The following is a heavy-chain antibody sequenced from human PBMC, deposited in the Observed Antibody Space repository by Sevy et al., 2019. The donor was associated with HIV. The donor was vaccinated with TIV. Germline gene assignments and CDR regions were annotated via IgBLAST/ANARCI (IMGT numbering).Heavy chain of an antibody. J-gene: IGHJ3*02. D-gene: IGHD5-18*01. Sequence: GGSLRLSCTASGFTFGDYAMSWFRQAPGKGLEWVGFIRSKAYGGTTEYAASVKGRFTISRDDSKTIAYLQMNSLKTEDTAVYYCTREVAQLWSDAFDIWGQGTMVTVSS. CDR3: TREVAQLWSDAFDI. V-gene: IGHV3-49*03. CDR2: IRSKAYGGTT. CDR1: GFTFGDYA.